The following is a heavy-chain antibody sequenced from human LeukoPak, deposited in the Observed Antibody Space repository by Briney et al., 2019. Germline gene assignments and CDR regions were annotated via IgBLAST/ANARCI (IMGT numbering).Heavy chain of an antibody. CDR3: ARANYFDY. V-gene: IGHV4-59*01. CDR2: IYYSGST. CDR1: GGSISRYY. J-gene: IGHJ4*02. Sequence: PSETLSLTCTVSGGSISRYYWSWFRQPPGKGLEWIGDIYYSGSTNYNPSLKSRVTISVDTSKNHFSLKLSSVTAADPAVYYCARANYFDYWGQGTLVTVSS.